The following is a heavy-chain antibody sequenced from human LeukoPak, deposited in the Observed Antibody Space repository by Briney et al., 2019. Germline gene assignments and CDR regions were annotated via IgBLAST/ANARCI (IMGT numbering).Heavy chain of an antibody. V-gene: IGHV4-38-2*02. Sequence: PSETLSLTCTVSGYSISSGYYWGWIRQPPGKGLEWIGSIYHSGSTYYNPSLKSRVTISVDTSKNQFSLKLSSVTAADTAVYYCARGTRGSSSGYYYYYYYMDVWGKGTTVTVSS. CDR3: ARGTRGSSSGYYYYYYYMDV. CDR1: GYSISSGYY. D-gene: IGHD6-6*01. CDR2: IYHSGST. J-gene: IGHJ6*03.